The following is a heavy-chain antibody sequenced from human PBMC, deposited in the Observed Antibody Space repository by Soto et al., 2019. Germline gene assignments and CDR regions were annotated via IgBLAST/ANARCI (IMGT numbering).Heavy chain of an antibody. CDR2: IYYSGST. CDR3: ARIPVDTYMINWFDP. J-gene: IGHJ5*02. V-gene: IGHV4-61*08. D-gene: IGHD5-18*01. Sequence: PSETLSLTCTVSGGSVSSGDYYWSWIRQPPGKGLEWIGYIYYSGSTNYNPSLKSRVSISLDTSKNQFSLRLTSVTAADTAVYYCARIPVDTYMINWFDPWGQGNLVTVSS. CDR1: GGSVSSGDYY.